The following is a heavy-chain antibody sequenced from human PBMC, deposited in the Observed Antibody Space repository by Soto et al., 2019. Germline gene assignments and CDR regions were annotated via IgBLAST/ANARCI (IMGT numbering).Heavy chain of an antibody. J-gene: IGHJ3*02. V-gene: IGHV4-59*01. D-gene: IGHD3-22*01. CDR1: GGSISSYY. CDR2: IYYSGST. Sequence: QVQLQESGPGLVKPSETLSLTCTVSGGSISSYYWSWIRQPPGKGLEWIGYIYYSGSTNYNPSLKSRVTISVDTSKNQFSLKLSSVTAADTAVYYCARDPTESSGFDAFDIWGQGTMVTVSS. CDR3: ARDPTESSGFDAFDI.